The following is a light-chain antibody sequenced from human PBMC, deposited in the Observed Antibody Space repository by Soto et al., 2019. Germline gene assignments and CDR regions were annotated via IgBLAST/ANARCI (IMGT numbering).Light chain of an antibody. V-gene: IGKV4-1*01. CDR3: QQYYTTPLT. J-gene: IGKJ1*01. CDR2: WAS. CDR1: QSVLYSSNNKNY. Sequence: DIVMTQSPDSLAVSLGERATINCKSSQSVLYSSNNKNYIAWYQQKPGQPPKLLIYWASTPESGVPDRFSGSGSGTDFTLTISSLQAEDVAVYYCQQYYTTPLTFGQGTKVELK.